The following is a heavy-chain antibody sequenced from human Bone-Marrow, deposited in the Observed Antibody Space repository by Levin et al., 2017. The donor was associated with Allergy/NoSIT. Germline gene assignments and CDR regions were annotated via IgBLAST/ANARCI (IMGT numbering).Heavy chain of an antibody. V-gene: IGHV2-5*02. CDR3: APGKFASYAGGSCYPHFDH. Sequence: SGPTLVKPPQTLTLTCAFSGFSLSTGGASVGWIRQPPGKALEWLALIYWDDDKRYSPSLKPRPTITKDTSRNQVLLTITNVDPADTATYFCAPGKFASYAGGSCYPHFDHWGQGTLVTVSA. CDR1: GFSLSTGGAS. CDR2: IYWDDDK. D-gene: IGHD2-15*01. J-gene: IGHJ4*02.